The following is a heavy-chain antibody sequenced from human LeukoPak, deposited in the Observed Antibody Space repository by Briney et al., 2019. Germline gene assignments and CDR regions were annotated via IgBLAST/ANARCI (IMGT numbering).Heavy chain of an antibody. CDR1: RFTFRTYW. CDR2: IKQDGGEE. Sequence: GGSLRLSCAASRFTFRTYWMSWVRQAPGKGLEWVANIKQDGGEEYYVDSVKGRFTISRDNSKNSLSLQMNSLRADDTAVYYCARCPTLHDGFDIWGQGTMVTVSS. J-gene: IGHJ3*02. V-gene: IGHV3-7*01. CDR3: ARCPTLHDGFDI. D-gene: IGHD4-11*01.